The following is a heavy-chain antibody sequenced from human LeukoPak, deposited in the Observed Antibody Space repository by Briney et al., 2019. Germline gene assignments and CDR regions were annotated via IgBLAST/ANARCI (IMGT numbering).Heavy chain of an antibody. V-gene: IGHV5-51*01. D-gene: IGHD3-10*01. CDR3: ASFHISGGYYNGLHY. J-gene: IGHJ4*02. CDR1: GYNFTSYW. Sequence: GESLKISCKASGYNFTSYWIGWVRQMPGEGLEWMGIVYPGDSDTRYSPSFQGQVTISADKSITTAYLHWSSLKAADTAMYYCASFHISGGYYNGLHYWGQGTLVTVSS. CDR2: VYPGDSDT.